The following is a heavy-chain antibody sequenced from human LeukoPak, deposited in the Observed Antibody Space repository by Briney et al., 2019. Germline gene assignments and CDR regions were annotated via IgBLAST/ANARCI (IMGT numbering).Heavy chain of an antibody. V-gene: IGHV3-30*02. CDR2: IRYDGSNK. CDR3: ARDDSSGYYYGPFDY. J-gene: IGHJ4*02. D-gene: IGHD3-22*01. CDR1: GFTFSSYG. Sequence: GGSLRLSCAASGFTFSSYGMHWVRQAPGKGLEWVACIRYDGSNKYYADSVKGRFTISRDNSKNTLYLQMNSLRAEDTAVYYCARDDSSGYYYGPFDYWGQGTLVTVSS.